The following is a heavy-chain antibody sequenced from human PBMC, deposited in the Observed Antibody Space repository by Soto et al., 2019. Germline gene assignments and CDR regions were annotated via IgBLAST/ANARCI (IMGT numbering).Heavy chain of an antibody. CDR3: ARERRYSSSSGYYYGLDV. V-gene: IGHV3-33*01. D-gene: IGHD6-6*01. Sequence: GGSLRLSCTASGFTFSSYGMHWVRQAPGKGLEWVAVIWYDGSNEYYADSVKGRFTISRDNSKNTLYLQMNSLRAEDTAVYYCARERRYSSSSGYYYGLDVWGQGTTVTVSS. J-gene: IGHJ6*02. CDR2: IWYDGSNE. CDR1: GFTFSSYG.